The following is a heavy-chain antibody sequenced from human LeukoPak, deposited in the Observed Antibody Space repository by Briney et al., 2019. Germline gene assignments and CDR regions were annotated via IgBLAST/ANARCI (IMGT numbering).Heavy chain of an antibody. CDR2: ISHSGST. Sequence: SETLSLTCAVYGGSFSGYYWSWIRQPPGKGLEWIGEISHSGSTNYNPSLKSRVTISVDTSKNQFSLKLSSVTAADTAVYYCARAVYSTDAFDIWGQGTMVTVSS. J-gene: IGHJ3*02. CDR3: ARAVYSTDAFDI. V-gene: IGHV4-34*01. CDR1: GGSFSGYY. D-gene: IGHD2-21*01.